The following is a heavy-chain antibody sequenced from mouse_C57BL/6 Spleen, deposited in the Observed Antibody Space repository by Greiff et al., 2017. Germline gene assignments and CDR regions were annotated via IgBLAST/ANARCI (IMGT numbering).Heavy chain of an antibody. CDR3: ARSNLGWAMDY. Sequence: VQLQQSGPELVKPGASVKMSCKASGYTFTDYNMHWVKQSHGKSLEWIGYINPNNGGTSSNQKFKGKATLTVNKSSSTAYMERRSLTSEDSAVYYCARSNLGWAMDYWGQGTSVTVSS. CDR2: INPNNGGT. D-gene: IGHD1-1*02. J-gene: IGHJ4*01. CDR1: GYTFTDYN. V-gene: IGHV1-22*01.